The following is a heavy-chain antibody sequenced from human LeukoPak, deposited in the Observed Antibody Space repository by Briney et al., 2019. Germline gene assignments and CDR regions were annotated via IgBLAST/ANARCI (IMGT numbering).Heavy chain of an antibody. J-gene: IGHJ4*02. CDR3: ARQVLTGYYFGFRTYFDY. V-gene: IGHV5-51*01. D-gene: IGHD3-9*01. CDR2: IYPGDSDT. CDR1: GYSFTSYW. Sequence: GESLKISCKGSGYSFTSYWIGWVRQMPGKGLEWMGIIYPGDSDTRYSPSFQGQVTISADKSISTAYLQWSSLKASDTAMYYCARQVLTGYYFGFRTYFDYWGQGTLVTVSS.